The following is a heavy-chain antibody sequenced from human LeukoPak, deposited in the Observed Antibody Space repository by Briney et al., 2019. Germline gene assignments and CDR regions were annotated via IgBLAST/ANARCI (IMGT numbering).Heavy chain of an antibody. Sequence: GGSLRLSCAASGFTFSTYSMNWVRQAPGKGLEWVSSISSSSSYIYYADSVKGRFTISRDNAKNSLYLQMNSLRAEDTAVNYCARASGWYVFDYWGQGTLVTVSS. D-gene: IGHD6-19*01. CDR3: ARASGWYVFDY. CDR2: ISSSSSYI. CDR1: GFTFSTYS. V-gene: IGHV3-21*01. J-gene: IGHJ4*02.